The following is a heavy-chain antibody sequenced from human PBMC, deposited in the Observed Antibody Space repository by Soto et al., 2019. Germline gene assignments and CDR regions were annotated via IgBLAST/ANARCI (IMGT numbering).Heavy chain of an antibody. D-gene: IGHD3-22*01. CDR3: ASGTFTTISFDF. CDR1: GESIGTGGFY. J-gene: IGHJ4*02. CDR2: IYYTAAA. Sequence: TLSLTCSVSGESIGTGGFYWSWARQLPGKGLQWIGYIYYTAAAYYNPALKSRVTISLDTSANQFSLRLTSLTAADTAVYYCASGTFTTISFDFWGQGRLVTV. V-gene: IGHV4-31*03.